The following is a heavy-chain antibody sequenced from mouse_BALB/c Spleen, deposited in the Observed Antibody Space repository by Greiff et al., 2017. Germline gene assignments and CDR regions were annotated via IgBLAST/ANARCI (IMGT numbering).Heavy chain of an antibody. CDR1: GFTFSSYG. Sequence: EVMLVESGGDLVKPGGSLKLSCAASGFTFSSYGMSWVRQTPDKRLEWVATISSGGSYTYYPDSVKGRFTISRDNAKNTLYLQMSSLKSEDTAMYYCERQTLFYAMDYWGQGTSVTVSS. V-gene: IGHV5-6*02. J-gene: IGHJ4*01. CDR2: ISSGGSYT. CDR3: ERQTLFYAMDY.